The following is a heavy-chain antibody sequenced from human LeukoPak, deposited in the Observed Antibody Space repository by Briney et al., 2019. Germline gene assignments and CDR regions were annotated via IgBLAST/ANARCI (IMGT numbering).Heavy chain of an antibody. CDR3: ARDKVGSAVEVTAFDY. J-gene: IGHJ4*02. V-gene: IGHV3-21*01. CDR2: ISGSSSYI. D-gene: IGHD2-2*01. CDR1: GFTFSSYT. Sequence: GGSLRLSCSASGFTFSSYTLNWVRQAPGKGLEWVSFISGSSSYIYYADSVKGRFTISRDNAKNSLYLQMSSLRAEDTAVYYCARDKVGSAVEVTAFDYWGQGTLVTVSS.